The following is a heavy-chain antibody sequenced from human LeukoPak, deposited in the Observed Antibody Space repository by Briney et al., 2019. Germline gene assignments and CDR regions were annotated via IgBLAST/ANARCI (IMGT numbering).Heavy chain of an antibody. V-gene: IGHV3-23*01. CDR1: GFTFSSYA. Sequence: GGSLRLSCAASGFTFSSYAMSWVRQAPGKGLEGVSSIIGSAGSTYYADSVKGRFTISRDNSKNTLYLQMNSLRAEDTAVYYCAKDNWNDRYFDYWGQGTLVTVSS. J-gene: IGHJ4*02. CDR3: AKDNWNDRYFDY. CDR2: IIGSAGST. D-gene: IGHD1-20*01.